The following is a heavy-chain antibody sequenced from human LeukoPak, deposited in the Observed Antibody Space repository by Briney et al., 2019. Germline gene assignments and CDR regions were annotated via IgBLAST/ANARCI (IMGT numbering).Heavy chain of an antibody. CDR3: ARGEYYYGSSGYFFDY. J-gene: IGHJ4*02. CDR2: INPSGGST. Sequence: GASVKVSCKASGYTFTSYYMHWVRQAPGQGLEWMGIINPSGGSTSYAQKFQGRVTMTRDTSTSTVYMELSSLRSEDTAVYYCARGEYYYGSSGYFFDYWGQGTLVTVSS. D-gene: IGHD3-22*01. CDR1: GYTFTSYY. V-gene: IGHV1-46*01.